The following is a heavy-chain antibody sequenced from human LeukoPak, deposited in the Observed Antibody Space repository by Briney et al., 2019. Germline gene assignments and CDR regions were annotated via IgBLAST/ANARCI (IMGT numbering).Heavy chain of an antibody. V-gene: IGHV4-59*12. CDR2: IYYSGRT. CDR1: GGSIGSYY. Sequence: SETLSLTCTVSGGSIGSYYWSWIRQPPGQGLEWIGYIYYSGRTNYNPSLKSRVTITVDTSKNQFSLKLSSVTAADTAMYYCARGSGSYHYWGQGTLVTVSS. D-gene: IGHD1-26*01. CDR3: ARGSGSYHY. J-gene: IGHJ4*02.